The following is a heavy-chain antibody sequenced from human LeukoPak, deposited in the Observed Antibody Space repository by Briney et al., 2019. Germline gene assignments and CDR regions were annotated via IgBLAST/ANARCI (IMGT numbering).Heavy chain of an antibody. V-gene: IGHV3-30*18. Sequence: GRSLRLSCAASGFTFSSYGMHWVRQAPGKGLEWVAVISYDGSNKYYADSVKGRFTISRDNSKNTLYLQMNSLGAEDTAVYYCAKSEYSSSSGGHYFDYWGQGILVTVSS. CDR3: AKSEYSSSSGGHYFDY. CDR1: GFTFSSYG. D-gene: IGHD6-6*01. CDR2: ISYDGSNK. J-gene: IGHJ4*02.